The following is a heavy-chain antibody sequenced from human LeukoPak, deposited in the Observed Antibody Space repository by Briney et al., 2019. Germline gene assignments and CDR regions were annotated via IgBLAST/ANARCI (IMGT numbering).Heavy chain of an antibody. D-gene: IGHD6-19*01. V-gene: IGHV3-23*01. Sequence: GGSLRLSCEPSGFAFGFFAMSWLRQPPGKGLEWVSTINANSGTRSYAASVRGRFTISRDNSKNTVYLQLNSLRAEDTAVYYCAKPISGGLAVTADWIDPWGQGTLVVVSS. CDR3: AKPISGGLAVTADWIDP. CDR1: GFAFGFFA. J-gene: IGHJ5*01. CDR2: INANSGTR.